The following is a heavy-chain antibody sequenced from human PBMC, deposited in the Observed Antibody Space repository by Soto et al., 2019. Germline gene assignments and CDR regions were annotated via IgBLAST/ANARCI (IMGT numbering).Heavy chain of an antibody. J-gene: IGHJ4*02. CDR1: GFTVSSYG. V-gene: IGHV3-30*18. D-gene: IGHD3-3*01. CDR2: ISYDGRNK. CDR3: AKRYYDFWSGYYGTFDY. Sequence: QVQLVESGGGGVQPGRSLRLSCAASGFTVSSYGMHWVRQAPGKGLEGVAVISYDGRNKYYADSVKGRFTISRDKSKNTLDLQMNRLRAEDTAVYYCAKRYYDFWSGYYGTFDYWGQGTLVTVSS.